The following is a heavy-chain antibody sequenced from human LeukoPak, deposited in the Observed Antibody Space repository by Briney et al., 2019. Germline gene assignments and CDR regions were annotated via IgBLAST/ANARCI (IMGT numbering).Heavy chain of an antibody. D-gene: IGHD6-25*01. V-gene: IGHV3-48*04. CDR1: GFDFSSYN. Sequence: PGGSLRLSCEASGFDFSSYNINWVRQAPGQGLEWVSYINYLSGTNKYADSVRGRFTISRDNAKNSVFLQMNSLRADDTGVYYCVRDSGSGWLIDYWGQGTQVTVSS. CDR2: INYLSGTN. CDR3: VRDSGSGWLIDY. J-gene: IGHJ4*02.